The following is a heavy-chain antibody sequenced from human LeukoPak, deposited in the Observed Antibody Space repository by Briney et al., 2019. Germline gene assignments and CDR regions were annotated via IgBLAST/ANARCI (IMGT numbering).Heavy chain of an antibody. D-gene: IGHD4-17*01. CDR2: ISGSGGST. V-gene: IGHV3-23*01. J-gene: IGHJ4*02. Sequence: GGTLRLSCAASGFTFSSYGMSWVRQAPGKGLEWVSAISGSGGSTYYADSVKGRFTISRDNSKNTLYLQMNSLRAEDTAVYYCAKDIQTTVTPPLWGQGTLVTVSS. CDR1: GFTFSSYG. CDR3: AKDIQTTVTPPL.